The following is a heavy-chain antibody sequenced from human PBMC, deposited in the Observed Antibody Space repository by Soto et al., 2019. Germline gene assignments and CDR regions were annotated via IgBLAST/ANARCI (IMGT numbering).Heavy chain of an antibody. CDR1: GYTFTSYV. V-gene: IGHV1-8*01. J-gene: IGHJ6*03. CDR2: MNPNSGNT. D-gene: IGHD2-15*01. Sequence: ASVKVSCKASGYTFTSYVINWVRQATGQGLEWMGWMNPNSGNTGYAQKFQGRVAMTRNTSISTAYMELSSLRSEDTAVYYCARGCRLISYYYYYMDVWGKGTTVTVSS. CDR3: ARGCRLISYYYYYMDV.